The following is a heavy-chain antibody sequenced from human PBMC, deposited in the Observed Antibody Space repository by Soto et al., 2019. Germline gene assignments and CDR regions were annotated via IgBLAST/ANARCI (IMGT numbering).Heavy chain of an antibody. CDR3: ARSWDFGVVIGVSGWFDP. D-gene: IGHD3-3*01. CDR2: INAGNGNT. CDR1: GYTFTSYA. Sequence: QVQLVQSGAEVKKPGASVKVSCKASGYTFTSYAMHWVRQAPGQRLEWMGWINAGNGNTKYSQKFQGRVTITRDTSASTAYMELSSLRSEDTAVYYCARSWDFGVVIGVSGWFDPWGQGTLVTVSS. V-gene: IGHV1-3*01. J-gene: IGHJ5*02.